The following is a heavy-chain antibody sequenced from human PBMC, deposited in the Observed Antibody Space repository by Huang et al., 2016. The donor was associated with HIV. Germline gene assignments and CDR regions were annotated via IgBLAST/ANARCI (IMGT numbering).Heavy chain of an antibody. CDR1: GGSISSSSYF. CDR3: ARHSVLVRPDF. CDR2: IYYSGST. J-gene: IGHJ4*02. Sequence: QLQVQESGPGLVKPSATLSLTCTVSGGSISSSSYFWTWIRQPPGKGLEWIGSIYYSGSTYYNPSLKSRVIISGDTSKKQFSLKLSSVTAADTAVYYCARHSVLVRPDFWGQGTLVTVSS. D-gene: IGHD3-3*02. V-gene: IGHV4-39*01.